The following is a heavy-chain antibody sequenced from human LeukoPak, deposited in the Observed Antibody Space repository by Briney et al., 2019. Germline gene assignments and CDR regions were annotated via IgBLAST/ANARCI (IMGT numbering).Heavy chain of an antibody. CDR1: VFTFSSYA. CDR3: AKDSGYYL. J-gene: IGHJ5*02. CDR2: ISGSGGST. D-gene: IGHD3-22*01. Sequence: GWSLRLSCAASVFTFSSYAMSWVRQAPGAGLEWVAAISGSGGSTYYADSVRGRFTISRDNSKNTLYLQMNSLRAEDTAVYYCAKDSGYYLWGQGTLVTVSS. V-gene: IGHV3-23*01.